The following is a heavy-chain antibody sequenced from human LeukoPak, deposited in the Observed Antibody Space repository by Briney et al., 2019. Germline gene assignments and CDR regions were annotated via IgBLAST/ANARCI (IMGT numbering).Heavy chain of an antibody. V-gene: IGHV4-39*01. J-gene: IGHJ6*03. D-gene: IGHD3-22*01. Sequence: KSSETLSLTCIVSGGSISSSDYYWGWTRQPPGKGLEWIGRISYSGTTYYNPSLKRRVTIFVDTSNNQFSLKLTSVTAADTAVYYCARLTHSYYYDTRGYYSYYYMDVWGKGTTVTVSS. CDR1: GGSISSSDYY. CDR2: ISYSGTT. CDR3: ARLTHSYYYDTRGYYSYYYMDV.